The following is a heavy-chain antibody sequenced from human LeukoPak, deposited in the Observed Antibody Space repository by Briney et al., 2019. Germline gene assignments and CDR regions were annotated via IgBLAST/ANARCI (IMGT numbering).Heavy chain of an antibody. J-gene: IGHJ4*02. D-gene: IGHD3-9*01. Sequence: GASVKVSCKASGYTFTSYGISWVRQAPGQGLEWMGWINPNSGGTNYAQKFQGRVTMTRDTSISTAYMELSRLRSDDTAVYYCATGMDYDILTGLDYWGQGTLVTVSS. CDR3: ATGMDYDILTGLDY. CDR2: INPNSGGT. CDR1: GYTFTSYG. V-gene: IGHV1-2*02.